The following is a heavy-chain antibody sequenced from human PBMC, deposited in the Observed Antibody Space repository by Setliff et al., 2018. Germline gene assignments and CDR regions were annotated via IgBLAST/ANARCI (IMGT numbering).Heavy chain of an antibody. CDR3: ARGRYCSGGSCYYYFDY. J-gene: IGHJ4*02. V-gene: IGHV1-69*13. CDR2: ILPKFGTT. D-gene: IGHD2-15*01. Sequence: SVKVSCKASGGTFNNLPITWVRQAPGQGLEWMGGILPKFGTTDYAQKFQGRVTITADESTSTAYMELSSLRSEDTAVYYCARGRYCSGGSCYYYFDYWGQGTLVTVSS. CDR1: GGTFNNLP.